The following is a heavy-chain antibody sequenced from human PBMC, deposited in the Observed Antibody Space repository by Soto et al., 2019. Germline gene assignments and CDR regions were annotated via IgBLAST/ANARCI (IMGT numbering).Heavy chain of an antibody. J-gene: IGHJ4*02. CDR2: IYYSGST. CDR3: ARGGDSSSSGLFDY. CDR1: GGSISSYY. Sequence: SETLSLTCTVSGGSISSYYWSWIRQPPGKGLEWIGYIYYSGSTNYNPSLKSRVTISVDTSKNQFSLKLSSVTAADTAVYYCARGGDSSSSGLFDYWGQGTLVTVSS. V-gene: IGHV4-59*01. D-gene: IGHD6-6*01.